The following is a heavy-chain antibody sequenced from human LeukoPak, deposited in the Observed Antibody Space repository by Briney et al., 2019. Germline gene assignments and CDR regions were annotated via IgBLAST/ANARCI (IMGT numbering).Heavy chain of an antibody. D-gene: IGHD2-8*01. Sequence: GGSLRLSCEASGFTFTNAWMSWVRQAPGQGLEWVGRIKSKSYGATTNYAAPLKGRFTMTRDDSKNTLYLQMNSLKTEDTAVYYCATDNGGESGFDYWGQGTLVTVSS. CDR2: IKSKSYGATT. CDR1: GFTFTNAW. J-gene: IGHJ4*02. CDR3: ATDNGGESGFDY. V-gene: IGHV3-15*05.